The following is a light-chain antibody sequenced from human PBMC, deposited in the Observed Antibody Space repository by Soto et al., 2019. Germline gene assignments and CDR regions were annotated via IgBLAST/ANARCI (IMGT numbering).Light chain of an antibody. CDR2: EAS. V-gene: IGKV1-39*01. CDR1: QSVSSY. Sequence: DIQMTQSTSPLSASVGDRVDITCRTSQSVSSYLNWYQAKPGKAPKLLIYEASSLESGVPSRFSGSGSGTDFTLTISSLQPEDSATYYCQQSYSTPPFTFGPGTRVDI. J-gene: IGKJ3*01. CDR3: QQSYSTPPFT.